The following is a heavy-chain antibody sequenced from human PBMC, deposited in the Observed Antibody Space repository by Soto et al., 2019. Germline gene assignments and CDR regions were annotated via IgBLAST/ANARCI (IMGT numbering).Heavy chain of an antibody. CDR1: GFTFSSYE. D-gene: IGHD6-6*01. V-gene: IGHV3-48*03. J-gene: IGHJ5*02. Sequence: EVQLVESGGGLVQPGGSLRLSCAASGFTFSSYEMNWVRQAPGKGLEWVSYISSSGSTIYYADSVKGRFTISRDNAKNSLYLQMNSLSGEDTAVYYCARDLGIAARRNWFDHWGQGTLVTVSS. CDR2: ISSSGSTI. CDR3: ARDLGIAARRNWFDH.